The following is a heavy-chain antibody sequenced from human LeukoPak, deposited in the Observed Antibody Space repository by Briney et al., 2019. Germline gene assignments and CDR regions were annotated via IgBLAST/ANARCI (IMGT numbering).Heavy chain of an antibody. D-gene: IGHD1-7*01. J-gene: IGHJ4*02. CDR2: IYYSGST. CDR3: ARLSAELPLVVDH. V-gene: IGHV4-39*01. CDR1: GGSISSSSYY. Sequence: PSETLSLTCSVSGGSISSSSYYWGWIRQPPGKGLEWIGSIYYSGSTYYNPSLKSRVTISVDTSKNQFSLKLSSVTAADTAVYYCARLSAELPLVVDHWGQGTLVTVSS.